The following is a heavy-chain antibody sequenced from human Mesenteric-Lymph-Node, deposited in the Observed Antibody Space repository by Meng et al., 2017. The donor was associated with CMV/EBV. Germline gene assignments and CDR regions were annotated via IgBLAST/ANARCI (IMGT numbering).Heavy chain of an antibody. V-gene: IGHV1-2*02. CDR3: ARGERVIVVVMGY. Sequence: ASVKVSCKASGYTFTGYYMHCVRHAPGQGLEWMGWINPNSGGTNYAQKFQGRVTMTRDTSISTAYMELSSLRSEDTAVYYCARGERVIVVVMGYWGQGTLVTVSS. J-gene: IGHJ4*02. CDR2: INPNSGGT. D-gene: IGHD3-22*01. CDR1: GYTFTGYY.